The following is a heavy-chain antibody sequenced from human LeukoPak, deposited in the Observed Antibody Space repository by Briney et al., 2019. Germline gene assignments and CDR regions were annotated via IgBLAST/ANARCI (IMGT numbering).Heavy chain of an antibody. V-gene: IGHV3-23*01. D-gene: IGHD3-22*01. Sequence: GGSLRLSCAAPGFTFSSYAMSWVRQAPGKGLEWVSAISGSGGSTYYADSVKGRFTISRDNSKNTLYLQMNSLRAEDTAVYYCAKSDNYYDSSGYYKTDYWGQGTLVTVSS. CDR2: ISGSGGST. J-gene: IGHJ4*02. CDR3: AKSDNYYDSSGYYKTDY. CDR1: GFTFSSYA.